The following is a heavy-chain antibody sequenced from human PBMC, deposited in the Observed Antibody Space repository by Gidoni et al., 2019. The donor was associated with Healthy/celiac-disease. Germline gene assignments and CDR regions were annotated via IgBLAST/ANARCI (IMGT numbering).Heavy chain of an antibody. V-gene: IGHV3-43*01. CDR3: AKEGYDSSGIDY. Sequence: EVQLVESGGVVVQPGGSLRLSCAAAGFTFDDYTMHWVRQAPGKGLGWVSLISWDGGSTYYADSVKGRFTISRDNSKNSLYLQMNSLRTEDTALYYCAKEGYDSSGIDYWGQGTLVTVSS. CDR2: ISWDGGST. CDR1: GFTFDDYT. J-gene: IGHJ4*02. D-gene: IGHD3-22*01.